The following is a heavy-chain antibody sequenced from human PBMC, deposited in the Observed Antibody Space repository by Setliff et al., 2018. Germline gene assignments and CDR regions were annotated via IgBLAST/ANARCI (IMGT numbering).Heavy chain of an antibody. D-gene: IGHD3-3*01. Sequence: PSETLSLTCTVSGGSISSHYWSWIRQPPGKGLEWIGSIYYSGSTYYNPSLKSRVTISVDTSKNQFSLKLSSVTAADTAVYYCAREQSNYDFWSGYYGSYYYYMDVWGKGTTVTVSS. V-gene: IGHV4-59*05. CDR3: AREQSNYDFWSGYYGSYYYYMDV. CDR2: IYYSGST. J-gene: IGHJ6*03. CDR1: GGSISSHY.